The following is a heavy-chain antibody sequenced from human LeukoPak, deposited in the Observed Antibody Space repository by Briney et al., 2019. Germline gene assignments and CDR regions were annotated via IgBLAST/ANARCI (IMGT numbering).Heavy chain of an antibody. V-gene: IGHV3-30-3*01. Sequence: GGSLRLSCAASGFTFSSYAMHWVRQAPGKGLEWVAVISYDGSNKYYADSVKGRFTISRDNSKNTLYLQMNSLRAEDTAVYYCASQHDSSGYYHAFDIWGQGTMVTVSS. D-gene: IGHD3-22*01. CDR1: GFTFSSYA. CDR3: ASQHDSSGYYHAFDI. J-gene: IGHJ3*02. CDR2: ISYDGSNK.